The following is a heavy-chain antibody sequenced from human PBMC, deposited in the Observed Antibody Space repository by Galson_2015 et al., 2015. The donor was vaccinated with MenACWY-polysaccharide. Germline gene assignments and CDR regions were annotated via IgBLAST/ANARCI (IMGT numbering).Heavy chain of an antibody. J-gene: IGHJ3*02. D-gene: IGHD3-16*01. CDR2: IIPGLDKP. Sequence: QSGAEVKKPGSSVTVSCKAFGGSFSTFSFNWVRQAPGQGLEWMGRIIPGLDKPNYAPKFLGRATIIADTSTGTAYMELSSLRSEDSAVYYCASLLGEAPAQTGAFDIWGQGAVVTVSS. CDR3: ASLLGEAPAQTGAFDI. CDR1: GGSFSTFS. V-gene: IGHV1-69*04.